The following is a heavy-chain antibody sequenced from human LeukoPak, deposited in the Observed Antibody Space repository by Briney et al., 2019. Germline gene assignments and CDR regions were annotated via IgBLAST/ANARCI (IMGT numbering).Heavy chain of an antibody. CDR3: AKGPIYYGSGSYKSYYSYGMDV. V-gene: IGHV3-30*02. CDR2: IRYDGSNK. J-gene: IGHJ6*02. D-gene: IGHD3-10*01. CDR1: GFTFSSYG. Sequence: SGGSLRLSCAASGFTFSSYGMHWVRQAPGKGLEWVAFIRYDGSNKYYADSVKGRFTSSRDNSKNTLYLQMNSLRAEDTAVYYCAKGPIYYGSGSYKSYYSYGMDVGGQGTTVTVSS.